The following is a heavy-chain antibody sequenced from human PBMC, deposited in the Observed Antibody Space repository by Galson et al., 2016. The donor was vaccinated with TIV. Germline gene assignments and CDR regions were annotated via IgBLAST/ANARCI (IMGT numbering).Heavy chain of an antibody. CDR2: IIPLSHTP. CDR1: GGTLTSYA. Sequence: SVKVSCKASGGTLTSYAINWVRQAPGQGLEWMGGIIPLSHTPSYAQKYHDRFTITADRSTTTAYMELRSLTSEDTAGYFCARDLEARLYDPNGFDSWGQGTLVTVSS. CDR3: ARDLEARLYDPNGFDS. V-gene: IGHV1-69*06. J-gene: IGHJ5*01. D-gene: IGHD3-3*01.